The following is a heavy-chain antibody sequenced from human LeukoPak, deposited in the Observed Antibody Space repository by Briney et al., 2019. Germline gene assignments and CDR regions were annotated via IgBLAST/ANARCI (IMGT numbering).Heavy chain of an antibody. CDR1: GFTFTSYY. D-gene: IGHD3-22*01. Sequence: ASVKVSCKASGFTFTSYYMHWVRQAPGQGLEWMGIINPSGSYTSYAQKFQGRVTMARDTSTSTVYMELSSLRAEDMAVYYCARTYYDSSGYYFDYWGQGTLVTVSS. CDR2: INPSGSYT. V-gene: IGHV1-46*01. J-gene: IGHJ4*02. CDR3: ARTYYDSSGYYFDY.